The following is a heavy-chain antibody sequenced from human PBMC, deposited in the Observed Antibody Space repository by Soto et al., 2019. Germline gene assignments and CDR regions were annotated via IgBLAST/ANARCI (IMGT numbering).Heavy chain of an antibody. D-gene: IGHD3-16*01. Sequence: PGGSLRLSCAASGFTFSSYDMHWVRQATGKGLEWVSAIGTAGDTYYPGSVKGRFTISRENAKNSLYLQMNSLRAGDTAVYYCARAFGGGGIDYWGQGTLVTVSS. CDR1: GFTFSSYD. CDR3: ARAFGGGGIDY. V-gene: IGHV3-13*01. CDR2: IGTAGDT. J-gene: IGHJ4*02.